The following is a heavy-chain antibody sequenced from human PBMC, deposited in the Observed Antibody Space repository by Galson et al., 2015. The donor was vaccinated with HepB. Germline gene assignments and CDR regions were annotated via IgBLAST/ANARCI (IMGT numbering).Heavy chain of an antibody. Sequence: SLRLSCAASGFTFSSYAMHWVRQAPGKGLEWVAVISYDGSNKYYADSVKGRFTISRDNSKNTLYLQMNSLRAEDTAVYYCARDYASSWYFNHYYGMDVWGQGNTVTVSS. CDR1: GFTFSSYA. J-gene: IGHJ6*02. V-gene: IGHV3-30*04. CDR3: ARDYASSWYFNHYYGMDV. CDR2: ISYDGSNK. D-gene: IGHD6-13*01.